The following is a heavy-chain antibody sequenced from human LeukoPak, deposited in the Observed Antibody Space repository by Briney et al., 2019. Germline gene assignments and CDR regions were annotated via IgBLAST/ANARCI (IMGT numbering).Heavy chain of an antibody. CDR1: GFTFSSYW. CDR2: IKQDGSEK. CDR3: AREPYAEEFDY. Sequence: GGSLRLSCAASGFTFSSYWMSWVRQAPGKGLEWVANIKQDGSEKYYVDPVKGRFTISRDNAKNSLYLQMNSLRAEDTAVYYCAREPYAEEFDYWGQGTLVTVSS. V-gene: IGHV3-7*04. D-gene: IGHD4-17*01. J-gene: IGHJ4*02.